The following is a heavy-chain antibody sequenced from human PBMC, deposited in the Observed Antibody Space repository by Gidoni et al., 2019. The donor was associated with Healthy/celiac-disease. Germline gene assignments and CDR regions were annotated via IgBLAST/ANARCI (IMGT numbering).Heavy chain of an antibody. CDR2: ISGRGGST. V-gene: IGHV3-23*01. CDR3: AKTSLPHEYGDPAAFDI. Sequence: EVQLLESGGGLVQPGGSLRLSCAASGFTFSSYAMSWVRQAPGKGLGWVSGISGRGGSTYYADSVKGRFTISRDNSKKTLYLQMNSLRAEDTAVYYCAKTSLPHEYGDPAAFDIWGQGTMVTVSS. D-gene: IGHD4-17*01. J-gene: IGHJ3*02. CDR1: GFTFSSYA.